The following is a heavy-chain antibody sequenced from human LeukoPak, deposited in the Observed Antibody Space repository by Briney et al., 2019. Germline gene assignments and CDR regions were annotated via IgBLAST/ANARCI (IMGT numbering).Heavy chain of an antibody. CDR1: GFTFSSYS. CDR3: ARVNEIVDFWSGPGY. J-gene: IGHJ4*02. CDR2: ISSSSSYI. V-gene: IGHV3-21*01. Sequence: PGGSLRLSCAASGFTFSSYSMNWVRQAPGKGLEWVSSISSSSSYIYYADSVKGRFTISRDNAKNSLYLQMNSLRAEDTAVYYCARVNEIVDFWSGPGYWGQGTLVTVSS. D-gene: IGHD3-3*01.